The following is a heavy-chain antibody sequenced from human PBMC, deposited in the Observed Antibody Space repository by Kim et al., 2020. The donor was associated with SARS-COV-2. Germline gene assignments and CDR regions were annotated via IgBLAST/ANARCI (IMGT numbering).Heavy chain of an antibody. D-gene: IGHD3-3*01. CDR3: ARHLAAPGSLCILDS. Sequence: SETLSLTCTVSGASVSDSFWTWLRQSPGKGLEWIAYISQSGATKYNPSLKSRTTISADTSKNTLSLTLTSVTASDTAKYFCARHLAAPGSLCILDSWGQG. J-gene: IGHJ1*01. CDR1: GASVSDSF. CDR2: ISQSGAT. V-gene: IGHV4-59*08.